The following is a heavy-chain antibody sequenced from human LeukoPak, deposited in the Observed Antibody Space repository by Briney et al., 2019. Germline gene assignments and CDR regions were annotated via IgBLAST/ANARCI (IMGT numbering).Heavy chain of an antibody. CDR2: ISSSSSYI. CDR1: GFTFSSYS. D-gene: IGHD3-16*01. V-gene: IGHV3-21*01. Sequence: GGSLRLSCAASGFTFSSYSMNWVRQAPGKGLEWVSSISSSSSYIYYADSVKGRFTISRDNAKNSLYLQMNSLRAEDTAEYYCARGGLWGGRDAFDIWGQGTMVTVSS. CDR3: ARGGLWGGRDAFDI. J-gene: IGHJ3*02.